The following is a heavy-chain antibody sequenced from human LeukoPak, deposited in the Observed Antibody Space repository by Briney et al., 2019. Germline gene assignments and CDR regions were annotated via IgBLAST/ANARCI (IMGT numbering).Heavy chain of an antibody. J-gene: IGHJ4*02. CDR3: TTDLSRSYFGS. V-gene: IGHV3-15*01. D-gene: IGHD2-2*01. CDR1: GFTFSNVW. CDR2: IKTKTDGGTT. Sequence: GGCLRLSCAASGFTFSNVWMSWVRQAPGKVLEWVGRIKTKTDGGTTDYAAPVKGRFTISRDDSKNTLYLQMNSLKTDDTAVYYCTTDLSRSYFGSWGQGTLVTVSS.